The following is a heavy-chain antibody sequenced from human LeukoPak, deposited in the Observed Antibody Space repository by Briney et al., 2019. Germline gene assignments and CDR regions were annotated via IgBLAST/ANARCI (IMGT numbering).Heavy chain of an antibody. J-gene: IGHJ2*01. CDR1: GFTFSSYT. D-gene: IGHD6-19*01. Sequence: GGSLRLSCAASGFTFSSYTMNWVRQAPGKGLEWVSSISSSSSYIYYADSVKGRFTISRDNAKNSLYLQMNSLRAEDTAEYYCARLTAVAGTNWYFDLWGRGTLVTVSS. V-gene: IGHV3-21*01. CDR3: ARLTAVAGTNWYFDL. CDR2: ISSSSSYI.